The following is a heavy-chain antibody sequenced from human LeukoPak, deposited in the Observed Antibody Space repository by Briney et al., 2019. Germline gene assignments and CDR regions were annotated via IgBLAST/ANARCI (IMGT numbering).Heavy chain of an antibody. J-gene: IGHJ3*02. V-gene: IGHV4-59*01. CDR2: IYYSGST. Sequence: SETLSLTCTVSGGSISSYYWSWIRQPPGKGLEWIGYIYYSGSTNYNPSLKSRVTISVDTSKNQFSLKLSSVTAADTAVYYCARGRGRSYGPRWAFDIWGQGTMVTVSS. CDR3: ARGRGRSYGPRWAFDI. D-gene: IGHD1-26*01. CDR1: GGSISSYY.